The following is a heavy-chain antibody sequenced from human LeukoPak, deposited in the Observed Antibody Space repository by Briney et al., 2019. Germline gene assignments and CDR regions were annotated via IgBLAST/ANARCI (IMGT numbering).Heavy chain of an antibody. J-gene: IGHJ4*02. CDR3: ARSRGAGPGAHFDY. CDR1: GFTFSDEY. CDR2: VSNSGSYT. D-gene: IGHD6-19*01. V-gene: IGHV3-11*03. Sequence: GGTLRLSCAASGFTFSDEYMSWIRHPPGKALEWVLYVSNSGSYTNYADSVKDRFTISRDNAKSSLYLQMNRVRAEDTAVYYCARSRGAGPGAHFDYWGQGTLVTVSS.